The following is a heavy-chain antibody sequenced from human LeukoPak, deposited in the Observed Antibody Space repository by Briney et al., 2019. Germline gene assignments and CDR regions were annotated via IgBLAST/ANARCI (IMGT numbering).Heavy chain of an antibody. V-gene: IGHV3-33*01. D-gene: IGHD4-23*01. J-gene: IGHJ4*02. CDR2: IYYDGSNK. Sequence: GRSLRLSCAASGFTFSSYGMHWVRQAPGKGLEWVAVIYYDGSNKYYTDSVKGRFTISRDNSKNTLYLHMNSLRAEDTGVYYCGRSRAYGGTGGGGFEYFDYWGQGTLVTVSS. CDR1: GFTFSSYG. CDR3: GRSRAYGGTGGGGFEYFDY.